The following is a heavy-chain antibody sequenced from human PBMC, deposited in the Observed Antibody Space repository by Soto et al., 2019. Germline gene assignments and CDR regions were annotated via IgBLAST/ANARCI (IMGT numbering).Heavy chain of an antibody. Sequence: GGSLRLSCAASGFTFSSYAMIFFRHSPFKWLEWVSAISGSGGSTYYADSVKGRFTISRDNSKNTLYLQMNSLRAEDTAVYYCAKGGHTAMVRPRAHDAFDIWGQGTMVTVSS. CDR2: ISGSGGST. CDR3: AKGGHTAMVRPRAHDAFDI. CDR1: GFTFSSYA. J-gene: IGHJ3*02. V-gene: IGHV3-23*01. D-gene: IGHD5-18*01.